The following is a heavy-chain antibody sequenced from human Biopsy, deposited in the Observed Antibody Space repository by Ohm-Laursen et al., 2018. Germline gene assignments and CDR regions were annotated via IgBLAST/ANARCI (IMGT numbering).Heavy chain of an antibody. CDR2: VYYSGTT. D-gene: IGHD2-2*01. CDR3: ARDVKRYCSGTSCYSGYFGMDV. CDR1: GGSVSDSFHF. Sequence: SETLSLTCTVSGGSVSDSFHFWSWIRQPPGKGLEWIGDVYYSGTTNYNPSLKSRLTISVDTSKNQFSPNLNSVTAADTAVYFCARDVKRYCSGTSCYSGYFGMDVWGQGTTVTVS. V-gene: IGHV4-61*01. J-gene: IGHJ6*02.